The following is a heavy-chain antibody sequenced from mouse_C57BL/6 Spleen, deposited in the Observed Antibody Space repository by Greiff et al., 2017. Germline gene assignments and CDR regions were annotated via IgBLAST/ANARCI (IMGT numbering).Heavy chain of an antibody. D-gene: IGHD2-1*01. Sequence: DVKLVESGGGLVQPGESLKLSCESNEYEFPSHDMSWVRKTPEKRLELVAAINSDGGSTYYPDTMERRFIISRDNTNKTLYLQMSSLRSEDTALYYCARQGYGNPFAYWGQGTLVTVSA. CDR2: INSDGGST. J-gene: IGHJ3*01. CDR3: ARQGYGNPFAY. V-gene: IGHV5-2*01. CDR1: EYEFPSHD.